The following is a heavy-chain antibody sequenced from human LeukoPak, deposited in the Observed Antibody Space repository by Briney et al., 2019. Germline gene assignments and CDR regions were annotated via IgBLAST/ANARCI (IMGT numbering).Heavy chain of an antibody. Sequence: GGSLRLSCAASGFTFSSYAMSWVRQAPGKGLEGVSAISGSGGSTYYADSVKGRFTISRDNSKNTLYLQMNSLRAEDTAVYYCAKGLRRYCSSTSCYLVDYWGQGTLVTVSS. CDR2: ISGSGGST. D-gene: IGHD2-2*01. J-gene: IGHJ4*02. CDR1: GFTFSSYA. CDR3: AKGLRRYCSSTSCYLVDY. V-gene: IGHV3-23*01.